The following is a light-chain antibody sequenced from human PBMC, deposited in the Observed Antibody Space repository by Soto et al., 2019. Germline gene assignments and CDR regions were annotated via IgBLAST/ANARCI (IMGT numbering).Light chain of an antibody. J-gene: IGKJ3*01. Sequence: EMVMTHSPVTLSVSPCESATLSFSASQSVISNLAWYQQKPGQAPRLLIYGASTRATGIPDRFSGSGSGTEFTLTISSLQSGDFAVYYCQQYNRWPFTFGPGTKVDIK. V-gene: IGKV3-15*01. CDR2: GAS. CDR1: QSVISN. CDR3: QQYNRWPFT.